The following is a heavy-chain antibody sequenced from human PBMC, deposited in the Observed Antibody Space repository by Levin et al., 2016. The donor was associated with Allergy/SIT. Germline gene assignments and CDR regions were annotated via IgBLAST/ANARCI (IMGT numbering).Heavy chain of an antibody. Sequence: GESLKISCAASGFTFGGYSMNWVRQAPGKGLEWVSSISGTSSYIYYADSVKGRFTISRDNAKNSLYLQMNSLRAEDTAVYYCARGDSSGYYPYYYGMDVWGQGTTVTVSS. V-gene: IGHV3-21*01. CDR3: ARGDSSGYYPYYYGMDV. D-gene: IGHD3-22*01. J-gene: IGHJ6*02. CDR2: ISGTSSYI. CDR1: GFTFGGYS.